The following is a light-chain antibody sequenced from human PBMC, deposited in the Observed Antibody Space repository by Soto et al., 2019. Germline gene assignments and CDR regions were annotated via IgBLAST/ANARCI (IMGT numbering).Light chain of an antibody. V-gene: IGKV3-20*01. CDR3: EQYGRPCT. J-gene: IGKJ1*01. CDR2: GAS. CDR1: QSVSSSY. Sequence: VFTQSPVTVSLSQRERATLSCRASQSVSSSYLAWYQQKPGQAPRLLIYGASSRATGIPDRFSGSGSGTDFTLTISRLEPEDFPVYYCEQYGRPCTFAQGTKV.